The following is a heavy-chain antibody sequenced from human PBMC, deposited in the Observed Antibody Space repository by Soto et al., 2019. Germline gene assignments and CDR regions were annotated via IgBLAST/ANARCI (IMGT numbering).Heavy chain of an antibody. CDR1: GGSVSSGSYY. CDR3: ARGFRSYYDSSGYYFSY. Sequence: SETLSLTCTVSGGSVSSGSYYWSWIRQPPGKGLEWIGYIYYSGSTNYNPSLKSRVTISVDTSKNQFSLKLSSVTAAETAVYYCARGFRSYYDSSGYYFSYWGQGTLVTVSS. V-gene: IGHV4-61*01. J-gene: IGHJ4*02. CDR2: IYYSGST. D-gene: IGHD3-22*01.